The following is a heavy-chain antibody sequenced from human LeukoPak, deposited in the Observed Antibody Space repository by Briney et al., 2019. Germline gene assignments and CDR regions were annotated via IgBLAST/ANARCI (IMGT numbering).Heavy chain of an antibody. D-gene: IGHD6-13*01. CDR1: EFTFSSYW. CDR2: INSDGSST. Sequence: GGSLRLSCAASEFTFSSYWMYWVRHAPGKGLVWVSRINSDGSSTSYADSVKGRFTISRDNAKNTLYLQMNSLRAEDTAVYYCATPRLAMGSSWYSYYYYGMDVWGQGTTVTVSS. J-gene: IGHJ6*02. CDR3: ATPRLAMGSSWYSYYYYGMDV. V-gene: IGHV3-74*01.